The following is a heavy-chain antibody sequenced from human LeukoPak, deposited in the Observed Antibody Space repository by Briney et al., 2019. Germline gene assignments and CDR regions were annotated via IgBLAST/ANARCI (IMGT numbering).Heavy chain of an antibody. Sequence: PGGSLRLSCAASGFAFSNFAMHWVRQSPGKGLEWVAVVSYEGTIKYYVDSAKGRSTISRDNSGNIISLQMNNLTTDDTATYYCAREKFDSWGQGALVTVSP. CDR2: VSYEGTIK. CDR1: GFAFSNFA. CDR3: AREKFDS. V-gene: IGHV3-30*14. J-gene: IGHJ5*01.